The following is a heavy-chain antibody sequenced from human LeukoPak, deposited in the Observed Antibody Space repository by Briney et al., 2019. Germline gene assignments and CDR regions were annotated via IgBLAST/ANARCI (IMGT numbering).Heavy chain of an antibody. CDR3: AKDLEYSSSFGHDY. J-gene: IGHJ4*02. D-gene: IGHD6-6*01. CDR1: GFTFSSYS. CDR2: ISSSSSTI. V-gene: IGHV3-48*01. Sequence: GGSLRLSCAASGFTFSSYSMNWVRQAPGKGLEWVSYISSSSSTIYYADSVKGRFTISRDNAKNSLYLQMNSLRAEDTAVYYCAKDLEYSSSFGHDYWGQGTLVTVSS.